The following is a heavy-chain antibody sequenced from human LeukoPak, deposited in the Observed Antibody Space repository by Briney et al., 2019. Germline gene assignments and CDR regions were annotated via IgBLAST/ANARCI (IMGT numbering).Heavy chain of an antibody. Sequence: PGGSLRLSCAASGFTFSSYGMSWVRQAPGKGLEWVSAISGSGGSTYYADSVKGRFTISRDNSKNTLYLQMNSLRAEDTAVYYCAKAIVVVTALWFDPWGQGTLVTVSS. CDR3: AKAIVVVTALWFDP. CDR1: GFTFSSYG. D-gene: IGHD2-21*02. CDR2: ISGSGGST. V-gene: IGHV3-23*01. J-gene: IGHJ5*02.